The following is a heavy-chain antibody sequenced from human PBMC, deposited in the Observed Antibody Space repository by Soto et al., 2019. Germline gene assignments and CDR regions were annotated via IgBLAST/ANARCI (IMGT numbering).Heavy chain of an antibody. J-gene: IGHJ3*02. V-gene: IGHV4-39*02. CDR2: IYYSGST. Sequence: PSETLSLTCTVSGGSISSSSYYWGWIRQPPGKGLEWIGSIYYSGSTYYNPSLKSRVTISVDTSKNQFSLKLGSVTAADTAVYYCARDLDYDSSVSDAFDIWGQGTMVTVSS. CDR1: GGSISSSSYY. CDR3: ARDLDYDSSVSDAFDI. D-gene: IGHD3-22*01.